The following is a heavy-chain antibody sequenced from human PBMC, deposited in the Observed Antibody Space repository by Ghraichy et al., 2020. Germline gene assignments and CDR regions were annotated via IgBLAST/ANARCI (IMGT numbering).Heavy chain of an antibody. Sequence: GESLNISCAASGFTFSSYGMHWVRQAPGKGLEWVAFIRYDGSNKYYADSVKGRFTISRDNSKNTLYLQMNSLRAEDTAVYYCATLFNYGDYAWYFDLWGRGTLVTVSS. D-gene: IGHD4-17*01. CDR2: IRYDGSNK. CDR1: GFTFSSYG. CDR3: ATLFNYGDYAWYFDL. J-gene: IGHJ2*01. V-gene: IGHV3-30*02.